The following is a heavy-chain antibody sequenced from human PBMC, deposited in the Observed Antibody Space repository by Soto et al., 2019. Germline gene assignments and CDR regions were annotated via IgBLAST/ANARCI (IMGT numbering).Heavy chain of an antibody. D-gene: IGHD2-2*01. CDR2: ISAYNGNT. CDR1: GYTFTSYG. V-gene: IGHV1-18*01. J-gene: IGHJ5*02. CDR3: ARDRDIVVVPAANPYNWFDP. Sequence: EASVKVSCKASGYTFTSYGISWVRQAPGQGLEWMGWISAYNGNTNYAQKLQGRVTMTTDTSTSTAYMELRSLRSDDTAVYYCARDRDIVVVPAANPYNWFDPWGQGTLVTVSS.